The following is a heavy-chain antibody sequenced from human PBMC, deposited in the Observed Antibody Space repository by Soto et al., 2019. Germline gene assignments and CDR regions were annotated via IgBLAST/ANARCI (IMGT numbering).Heavy chain of an antibody. Sequence: PGGSMRLSCAASGFTFSSYDMSWVRQDPGKGLEWVSAISGSGGSTYYADSVKGRFTISRDNSKNTLYLQMNSLRAEDTAVYYCAKALNPHDYGDYFDYWGQGTLVTVSS. D-gene: IGHD4-17*01. J-gene: IGHJ4*02. V-gene: IGHV3-23*01. CDR3: AKALNPHDYGDYFDY. CDR1: GFTFSSYD. CDR2: ISGSGGST.